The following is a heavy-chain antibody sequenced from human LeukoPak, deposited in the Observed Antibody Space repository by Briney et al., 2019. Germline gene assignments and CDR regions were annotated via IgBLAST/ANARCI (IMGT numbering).Heavy chain of an antibody. D-gene: IGHD5-18*01. V-gene: IGHV1-18*01. CDR2: IRAYNGNT. CDR1: GYAFTSYG. J-gene: IGHJ4*02. Sequence: ASVKVSCKASGYAFTSYGISWVRQAPGQGLEWMGWIRAYNGNTNYAQKLQGRVTMTTDTSTSTAYMELRSLRSDDTAVYYCARDRVYSYGYDFDYWGQGTLVTASS. CDR3: ARDRVYSYGYDFDY.